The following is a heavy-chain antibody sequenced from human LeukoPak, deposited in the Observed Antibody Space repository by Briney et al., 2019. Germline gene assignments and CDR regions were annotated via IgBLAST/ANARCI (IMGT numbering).Heavy chain of an antibody. CDR2: IYPSDSDT. Sequence: GESLKISCKGSGYRFTSYWIGWVRQMPGKGLEWMGIIYPSDSDTRYSPSFQGQVTISADKSISTAYLQWSSLKASDTAMYYCASKGVVTAIPHDAFDIWGQGTMVTVSS. D-gene: IGHD2-21*02. J-gene: IGHJ3*02. CDR3: ASKGVVTAIPHDAFDI. V-gene: IGHV5-51*01. CDR1: GYRFTSYW.